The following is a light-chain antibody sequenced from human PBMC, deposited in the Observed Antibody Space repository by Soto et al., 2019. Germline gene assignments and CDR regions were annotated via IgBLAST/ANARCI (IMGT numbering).Light chain of an antibody. CDR3: SSYSTTNTAVL. CDR1: SSDVGGFRF. CDR2: EVS. J-gene: IGLJ2*01. V-gene: IGLV2-14*01. Sequence: QSALTQPASVSGSPGQSITISCTGTSSDVGGFRFVSWYQQHPGKVPKLLIHEVSDRPSGVSDRFSGSKSGNTASLTISGLQAEDEADYYCSSYSTTNTAVLFGGGTQLTVL.